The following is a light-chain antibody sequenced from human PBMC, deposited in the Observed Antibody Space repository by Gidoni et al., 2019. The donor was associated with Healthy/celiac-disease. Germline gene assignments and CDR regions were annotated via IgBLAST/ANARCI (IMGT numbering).Light chain of an antibody. Sequence: ESVLTQAPGTLSLSPGERATLSCRAIQSVSSSYLAWYQQKPGQAPRLLIYGASSRATGLPDRFIGSGSGTDFTLTISSLEPEDFAVYYCQQYGSSLSITFGQGTRLEIQ. V-gene: IGKV3-20*01. J-gene: IGKJ5*01. CDR1: QSVSSSY. CDR3: QQYGSSLSIT. CDR2: GAS.